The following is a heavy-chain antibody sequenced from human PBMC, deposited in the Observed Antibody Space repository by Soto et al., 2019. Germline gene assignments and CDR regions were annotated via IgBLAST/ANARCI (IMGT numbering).Heavy chain of an antibody. D-gene: IGHD3-22*01. CDR3: AKDKGSGYYYSSYYGMDV. Sequence: GGSLRLSCAASGFTFSSYAMSWVRQAPGKGLEWVSAISGSGGSTYYADSVKGRFTISRDNSKNTLYLQMNSLRAEDTAVYYCAKDKGSGYYYSSYYGMDVWGQGTTVTVSS. CDR1: GFTFSSYA. CDR2: ISGSGGST. V-gene: IGHV3-23*01. J-gene: IGHJ6*02.